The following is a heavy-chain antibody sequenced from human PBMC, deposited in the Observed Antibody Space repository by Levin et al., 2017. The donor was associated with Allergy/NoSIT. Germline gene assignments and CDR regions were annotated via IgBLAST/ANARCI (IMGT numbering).Heavy chain of an antibody. D-gene: IGHD5-24*01. V-gene: IGHV3-7*01. CDR3: ARDAGWLQLEYGIFDN. J-gene: IGHJ4*02. Sequence: GGSLRLSCAASGFSFTSYWMSWVCQAPGKGLEWVANIKQDGGEKNYVDSAKGRFTISRDNAYNSLYLQMNSLRVEDTAVYYCARDAGWLQLEYGIFDNWGQGTPVTVSS. CDR1: GFSFTSYW. CDR2: IKQDGGEK.